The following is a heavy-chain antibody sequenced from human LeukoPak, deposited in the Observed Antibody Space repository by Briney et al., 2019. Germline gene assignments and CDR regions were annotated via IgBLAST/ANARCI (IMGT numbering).Heavy chain of an antibody. D-gene: IGHD3-10*01. Sequence: GESLKISCETSGYSFTTYWIGWVRQTPGTGLEWVGAIYPDDSGSRYSPSFQGQVVISADRSIRTAYLQWNSLKTSDTAMYYCVRQRGSSGTINHFDPWGQGTLVTVSS. CDR3: VRQRGSSGTINHFDP. V-gene: IGHV5-51*01. CDR2: IYPDDSGS. CDR1: GYSFTTYW. J-gene: IGHJ5*02.